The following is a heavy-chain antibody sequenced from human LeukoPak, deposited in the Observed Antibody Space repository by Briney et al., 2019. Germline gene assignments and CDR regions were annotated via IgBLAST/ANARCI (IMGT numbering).Heavy chain of an antibody. V-gene: IGHV1-2*02. D-gene: IGHD3-16*02. CDR3: ARVVGSYRSIDY. Sequence: ASVKVSCKASGYTFTGYYMHWVRQAPGQGLEWMGWINPNSGGTNYAQKFRGRVTMTRDTSISTAYMELSRLRSDDTAVYYCARVVGSYRSIDYWGQGTLVTVSS. J-gene: IGHJ4*02. CDR1: GYTFTGYY. CDR2: INPNSGGT.